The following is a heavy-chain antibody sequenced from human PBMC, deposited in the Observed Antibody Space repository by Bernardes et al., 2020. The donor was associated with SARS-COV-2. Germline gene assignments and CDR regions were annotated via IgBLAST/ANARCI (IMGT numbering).Heavy chain of an antibody. Sequence: SETLSLTCTVSGGSISSYYWSWIRQPPGKGLEWIGYIYYSGSTNYNPSLKSRVTISVDTSKNQFSLKLSSVTAADTAVYYCARAEIGRGVVILFDYWGQGTLVTVSS. D-gene: IGHD3-10*01. V-gene: IGHV4-59*01. CDR3: ARAEIGRGVVILFDY. J-gene: IGHJ4*02. CDR2: IYYSGST. CDR1: GGSISSYY.